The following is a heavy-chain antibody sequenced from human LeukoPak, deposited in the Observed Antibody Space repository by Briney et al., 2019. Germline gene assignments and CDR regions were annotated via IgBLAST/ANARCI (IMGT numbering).Heavy chain of an antibody. CDR3: ARDYYFGDY. CDR2: ISSNGGST. J-gene: IGHJ4*02. D-gene: IGHD3-10*01. CDR1: GFTFSSYA. V-gene: IGHV3-64*01. Sequence: QPGGTLRLSCAASGFTFSSYAMHWVRQAPGKGLEYVSAISSNGGSTYYANSVKGRFTISRDNSKNTLYLQMGSLRAEDMAVYYCARDYYFGDYWGQGTLVTVSS.